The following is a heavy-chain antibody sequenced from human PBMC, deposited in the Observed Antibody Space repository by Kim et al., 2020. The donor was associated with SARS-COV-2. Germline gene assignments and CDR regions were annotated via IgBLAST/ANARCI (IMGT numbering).Heavy chain of an antibody. CDR3: ARIGDY. J-gene: IGHJ4*02. V-gene: IGHV5-51*01. D-gene: IGHD2-15*01. CDR2: YPGDSNT. Sequence: YPGDSNTRYSTSIQGQLTISADESISTAYLQWSGLKAADTAMYYCARIGDYWGQGTLVTVSS.